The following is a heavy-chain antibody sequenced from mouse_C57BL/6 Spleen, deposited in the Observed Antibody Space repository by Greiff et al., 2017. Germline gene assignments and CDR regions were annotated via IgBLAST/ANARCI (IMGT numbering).Heavy chain of an antibody. J-gene: IGHJ4*01. Sequence: EVQLVESGDGLVKPGGSLKLSCAASGFTFSSDAMSWVSQTPEQRLEWVAYLSTGGGYIYYADTVKGRVTISRDKARITLYLQMSGLKAEDTAMYYGTRGSNYALDDWGQGTTVTVSS. V-gene: IGHV5-9-1*02. CDR1: GFTFSSDA. CDR2: LSTGGGYI. CDR3: TRGSNYALDD. D-gene: IGHD2-5*01.